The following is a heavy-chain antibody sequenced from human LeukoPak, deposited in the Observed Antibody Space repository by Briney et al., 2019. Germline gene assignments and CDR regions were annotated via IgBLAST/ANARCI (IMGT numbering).Heavy chain of an antibody. CDR3: AEQRGYSYGYRSWHFDL. Sequence: PSETLSLTCAVSGYSISSGYYWGWIRQPPGKGLEWIGSIYHSGSTYYNPSLKSRVTISVDTSKNQFSLKLSSVTAADTAVYYCAEQRGYSYGYRSWHFDLWGRGTLVTVSS. D-gene: IGHD5-18*01. CDR2: IYHSGST. CDR1: GYSISSGYY. V-gene: IGHV4-38-2*01. J-gene: IGHJ2*01.